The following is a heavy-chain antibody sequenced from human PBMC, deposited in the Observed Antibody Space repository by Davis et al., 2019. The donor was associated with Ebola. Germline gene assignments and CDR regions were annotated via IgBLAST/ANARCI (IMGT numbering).Heavy chain of an antibody. V-gene: IGHV3-66*01. D-gene: IGHD2-15*01. CDR1: GFIFSSYV. CDR3: ARVYCSGGSCYYYYGMDV. CDR2: IYSGGSI. J-gene: IGHJ6*04. Sequence: GESLKISCAASGFIFSSYVMSWVRQAPGKGLEWVSVIYSGGSIYYADSVKGRFTISRDDSKNTLYLQMNSLRAEDTAVYYCARVYCSGGSCYYYYGMDVWGKGTTVTVSS.